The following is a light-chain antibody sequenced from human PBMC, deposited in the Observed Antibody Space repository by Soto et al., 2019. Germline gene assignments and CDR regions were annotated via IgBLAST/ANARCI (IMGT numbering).Light chain of an antibody. CDR1: QSVSSN. V-gene: IGKV3-15*01. J-gene: IGKJ1*01. CDR2: GAS. CDR3: QQSNNWPKT. Sequence: ETVMTQSPATLSVSPGERVTLSCRASQSVSSNLAWYQQKPGQAPRLLVYGASTRATGIPARFSGSGSGTEFTLTISSLQSEDFAVYYCQQSNNWPKTFVQGTKVEIK.